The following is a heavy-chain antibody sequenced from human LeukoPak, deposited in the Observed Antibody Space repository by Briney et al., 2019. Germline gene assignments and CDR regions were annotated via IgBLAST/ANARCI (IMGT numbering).Heavy chain of an antibody. D-gene: IGHD3-9*01. Sequence: ASVKVSCKASGYTFTSYGISWVRQAPGQGLEWMGWISPYNGNTNYAQKLRGRVTMTTDTSTGTAYMELRSLRSDDTAVYYCARVVTGYYRGDHWGHGTLVTVSS. V-gene: IGHV1-18*01. J-gene: IGHJ4*01. CDR3: ARVVTGYYRGDH. CDR1: GYTFTSYG. CDR2: ISPYNGNT.